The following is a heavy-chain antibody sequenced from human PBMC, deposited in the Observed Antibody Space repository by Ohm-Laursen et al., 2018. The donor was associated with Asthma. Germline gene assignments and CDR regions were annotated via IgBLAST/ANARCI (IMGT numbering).Heavy chain of an antibody. CDR1: GFSLSTSGVA. V-gene: IGHV2-5*02. D-gene: IGHD2-2*02. CDR3: AHTVCSSSCYTGFDF. CDR2: IYWDDDK. Sequence: TQTLTLTRSFSGFSLSTSGVAVGWIRQPPGKALEWLALIYWDDDKRYSPSLTSRLTITKDTSKNQVVLTMTNMDPVDTATYYCAHTVCSSSCYTGFDFWGQGTVVTVSS. J-gene: IGHJ3*01.